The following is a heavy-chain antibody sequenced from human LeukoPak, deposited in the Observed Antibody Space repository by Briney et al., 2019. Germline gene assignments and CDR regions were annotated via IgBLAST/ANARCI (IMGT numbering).Heavy chain of an antibody. CDR2: INPNGGAT. J-gene: IGHJ4*02. CDR3: ATYTSAIEYFLY. CDR1: GYTFTDYY. D-gene: IGHD2-2*01. V-gene: IGHV1-2*02. Sequence: ASVKVSCKASGYTFTDYYIHWVRQAPGQGPEWMGWINPNGGATMYAQRFQDRVTMTRDTSISTAYLDLSGLSSDDTAVYYCATYTSAIEYFLYWGLGTLVTVSS.